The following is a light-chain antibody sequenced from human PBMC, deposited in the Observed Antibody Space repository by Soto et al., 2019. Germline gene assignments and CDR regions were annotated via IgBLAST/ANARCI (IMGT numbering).Light chain of an antibody. CDR2: GAS. CDR1: QSVSSN. J-gene: IGKJ2*01. Sequence: EIVMTQSPATLSVSPGERATLSCRASQSVSSNLAWYQQKPGQAPRLLIYGASTRATGIPARFSGSGSGTEFPLTFGSLQSEDFAVYYCQQYNNGPPNTFGQGTKLEIK. V-gene: IGKV3-15*01. CDR3: QQYNNGPPNT.